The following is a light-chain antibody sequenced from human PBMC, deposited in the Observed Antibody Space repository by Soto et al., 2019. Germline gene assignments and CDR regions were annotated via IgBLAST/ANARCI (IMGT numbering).Light chain of an antibody. CDR2: DAS. CDR3: QQYNSFPLT. CDR1: QSISSW. V-gene: IGKV1-5*01. J-gene: IGKJ4*01. Sequence: TQMSQSPSTLSASVGDRVTITCRASQSISSWLAWYQQKPGKAPKLLIYDASSLESGVPSRFSGSASWTEFTLTISSLQPDDFATYYCQQYNSFPLTFGGGTKVDI.